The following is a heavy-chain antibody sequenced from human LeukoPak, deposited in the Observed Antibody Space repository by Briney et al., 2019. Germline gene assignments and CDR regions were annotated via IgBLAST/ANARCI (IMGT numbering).Heavy chain of an antibody. CDR1: GGSFSGYY. J-gene: IGHJ3*02. V-gene: IGHV4-34*01. CDR2: INHSGST. Sequence: SETLSLTCAVYGGSFSGYYWSWIRQLPGKGLEWIGEINHSGSTNHNPSLKSRVTISVDTSENQFSLKLSSVTAADTAVYYCARGGLWIQLWPIWGQGTMVTVSS. D-gene: IGHD5-18*01. CDR3: ARGGLWIQLWPI.